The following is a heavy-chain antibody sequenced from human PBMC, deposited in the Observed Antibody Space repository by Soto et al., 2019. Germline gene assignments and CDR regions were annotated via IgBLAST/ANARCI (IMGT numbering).Heavy chain of an antibody. CDR1: GGTFSSYA. Sequence: QVQLVQSGAEVKKPGSSVKVSCKASGGTFSSYAISWVRQAPGQGLEWMGGIIPIFGTANYAQKFQGRVTITADKSPSTAYMELSSLRSEDTAVYYCARWAVVVPAALGGAFDIWGQGTIVTVSS. D-gene: IGHD2-2*01. CDR2: IIPIFGTA. V-gene: IGHV1-69*06. CDR3: ARWAVVVPAALGGAFDI. J-gene: IGHJ3*02.